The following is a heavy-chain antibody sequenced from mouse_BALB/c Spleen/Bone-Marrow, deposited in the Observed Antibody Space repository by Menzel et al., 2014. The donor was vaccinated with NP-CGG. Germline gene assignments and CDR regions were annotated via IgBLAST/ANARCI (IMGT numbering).Heavy chain of an antibody. CDR1: GYTFTNYY. Sequence: ESGAALVKPGVSVKLSCKASGYTFTNYYMYWVKQRPGQDLEWIGEINPSNGGTNFNEKFKSKATLTVDKSSSTAYMQLSSLTSEDSAVYYCTTLGRFAYWGQGTLVTVSA. J-gene: IGHJ3*01. CDR2: INPSNGGT. CDR3: TTLGRFAY. V-gene: IGHV1S16*01. D-gene: IGHD4-1*01.